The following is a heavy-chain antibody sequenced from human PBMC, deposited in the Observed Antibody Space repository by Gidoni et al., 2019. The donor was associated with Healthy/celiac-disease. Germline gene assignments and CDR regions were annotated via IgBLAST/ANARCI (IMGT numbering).Heavy chain of an antibody. V-gene: IGHV4-39*01. CDR1: GGSISSSSYY. Sequence: QLQLQESCPGLVKPSETLSLTCTVSGGSISSSSYYWGWIRQPPGKGLEWIGSIYYSGSTYYNPSLKSRVTISVDTSKNQFSLKLSSVTAADTAVYYCARAAAAGMGYFDYWGQGTLVTVSS. D-gene: IGHD6-13*01. J-gene: IGHJ4*02. CDR3: ARAAAAGMGYFDY. CDR2: IYYSGST.